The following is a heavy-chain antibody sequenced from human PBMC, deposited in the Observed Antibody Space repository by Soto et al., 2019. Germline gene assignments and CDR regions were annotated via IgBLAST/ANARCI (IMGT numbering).Heavy chain of an antibody. V-gene: IGHV4-59*01. J-gene: IGHJ3*02. CDR1: GGSISSYY. CDR2: IYYSGST. Sequence: SETLSLTCTVSGGSISSYYGSWIRQPPGKGLEWIGYIYYSGSTNYNPSLKSRVTISVDTSKNQFSLKLSSVTAADTAVYYCARDSVAAAGTGAFDIWGQGTMVTVSS. D-gene: IGHD6-13*01. CDR3: ARDSVAAAGTGAFDI.